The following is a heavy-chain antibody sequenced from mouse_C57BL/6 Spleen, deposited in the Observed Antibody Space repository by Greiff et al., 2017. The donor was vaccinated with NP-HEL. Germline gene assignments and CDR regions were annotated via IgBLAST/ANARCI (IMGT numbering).Heavy chain of an antibody. CDR2: IDPSDSYT. CDR1: GYTFTSYW. J-gene: IGHJ2*01. Sequence: QVQLQQPGAELVKPGASVKLSCKASGYTFTSYWMQWVKQRPGQGLEWIGEIDPSDSYTNYNQKFKGKATLTVDTSSSTAYMQLSSLTSEDSAVYYCARSPGGTFDYWGQGTTLTVSS. D-gene: IGHD2-14*01. V-gene: IGHV1-50*01. CDR3: ARSPGGTFDY.